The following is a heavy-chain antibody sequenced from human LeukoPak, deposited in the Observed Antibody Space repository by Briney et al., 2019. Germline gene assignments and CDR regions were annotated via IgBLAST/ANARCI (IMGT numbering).Heavy chain of an antibody. J-gene: IGHJ4*02. CDR2: FDPEDGET. Sequence: GASVKVSCKASGYSFTSYYMNWVRQAPGKGLEWMGGFDPEDGETIYAQKFQGRVTMTEDTSTDTAYMELSSLRSEDTAVYYCATVNPMRDYWGQGTLVTVSS. CDR3: ATVNPMRDY. V-gene: IGHV1-24*01. CDR1: GYSFTSYY.